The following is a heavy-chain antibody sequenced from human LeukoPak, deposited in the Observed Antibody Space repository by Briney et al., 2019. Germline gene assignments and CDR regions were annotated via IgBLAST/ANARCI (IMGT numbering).Heavy chain of an antibody. Sequence: ASVKVSCKASGGTFSSYAISWVRQAPGQGPEWMGRIIPILGIANYAQKFQGRVTITADKSTSTAYMELSSLRSEDTTVYYCARESTSTSCSDYWGQGTLVTVSS. V-gene: IGHV1-69*04. CDR1: GGTFSSYA. J-gene: IGHJ4*02. D-gene: IGHD2-2*01. CDR3: ARESTSTSCSDY. CDR2: IIPILGIA.